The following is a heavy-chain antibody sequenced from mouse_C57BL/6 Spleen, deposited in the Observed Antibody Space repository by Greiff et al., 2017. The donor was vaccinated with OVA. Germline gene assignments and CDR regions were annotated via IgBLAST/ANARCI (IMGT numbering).Heavy chain of an antibody. CDR2: IWTGGGT. CDR1: GFSLTSYA. Sequence: VKLMESGPGLVAPSQSLSITCTVSGFSLTSYAISWVRQPPGKGLEWLGVIWTGGGTNYNSALKSRLSISKDNSKSQGFLKMNSLQTEYTARYYCARKLSDGYYVDAMDYWGQGTSVTVSS. J-gene: IGHJ4*01. V-gene: IGHV2-9-1*01. CDR3: ARKLSDGYYVDAMDY. D-gene: IGHD2-3*01.